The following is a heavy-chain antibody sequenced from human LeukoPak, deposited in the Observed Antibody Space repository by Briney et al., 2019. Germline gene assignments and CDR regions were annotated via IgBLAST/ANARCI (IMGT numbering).Heavy chain of an antibody. CDR1: GYTFTGYY. CDR3: ATVYCSGGSCYERFDY. D-gene: IGHD2-15*01. J-gene: IGHJ4*02. CDR2: INPNSGGT. Sequence: GASVKVSCKASGYTFTGYYMHWVRQAPGQGLEWMGRINPNSGGTNYAQKFRGRVTMTRDTSISTAYMELSRLRSDDTAVYYCATVYCSGGSCYERFDYWGQGTLVTASS. V-gene: IGHV1-2*06.